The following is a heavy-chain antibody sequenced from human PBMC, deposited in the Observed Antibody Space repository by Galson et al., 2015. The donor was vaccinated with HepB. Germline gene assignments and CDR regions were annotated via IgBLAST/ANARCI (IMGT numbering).Heavy chain of an antibody. Sequence: SLRLSCAASGFTFSSYGMHWVRQAPGKGLEWVAVIWYDGSNKYYADPVKGRFTISRDNSKNTLYLQMNSLRAEDTAVYYCARDSSDIVATIDYWGQGTLVTVSS. D-gene: IGHD5-12*01. CDR2: IWYDGSNK. V-gene: IGHV3-33*01. J-gene: IGHJ4*02. CDR3: ARDSSDIVATIDY. CDR1: GFTFSSYG.